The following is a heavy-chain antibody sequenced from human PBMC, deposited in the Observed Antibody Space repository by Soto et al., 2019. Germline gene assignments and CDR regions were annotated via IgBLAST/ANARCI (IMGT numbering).Heavy chain of an antibody. Sequence: GDSLKISCKGSGYSFTSYWIGWVRQMPGKGLEWMGIIYHGDSDTRYSPSFQGQVTISADKSISTAYLQWSSLKASDTAMYYCARFGYSYGSGYYYYGMAVWGQGTTVTVSS. CDR2: IYHGDSDT. J-gene: IGHJ6*02. D-gene: IGHD5-18*01. CDR3: ARFGYSYGSGYYYYGMAV. V-gene: IGHV5-51*01. CDR1: GYSFTSYW.